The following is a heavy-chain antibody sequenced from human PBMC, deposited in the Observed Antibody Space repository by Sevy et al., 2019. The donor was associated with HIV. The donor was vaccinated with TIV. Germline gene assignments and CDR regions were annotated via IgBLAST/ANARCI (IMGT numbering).Heavy chain of an antibody. D-gene: IGHD5-18*01. Sequence: GGSLRLSCAASVFTFSSYWMSWVRQAPGKGLEWVATMKQDGSEKYYVDSVKGRFTISRDNAKHSLYLQMNSLRVEDTAVYYCVREGLGGFSYSLDCWGQGTLVTVSS. CDR2: MKQDGSEK. CDR1: VFTFSSYW. CDR3: VREGLGGFSYSLDC. J-gene: IGHJ4*02. V-gene: IGHV3-7*01.